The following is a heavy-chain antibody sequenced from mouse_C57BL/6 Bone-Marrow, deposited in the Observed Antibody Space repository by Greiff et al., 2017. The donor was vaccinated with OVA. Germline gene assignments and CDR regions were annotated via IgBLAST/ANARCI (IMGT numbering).Heavy chain of an antibody. CDR1: GYTFTSYW. CDR2: IDPSDSYT. CDR3: ATSYDNYGYFDV. D-gene: IGHD2-10*02. Sequence: QVQLKQPGAELVRPGTSVKLSCKASGYTFTSYWMHWVKQRPGQGLEWIGVIDPSDSYTNYNQKFKGKATLTVDTSSSTAYMQLSSLTSEDSAVYYCATSYDNYGYFDVWGKGTTVTVSS. V-gene: IGHV1-59*01. J-gene: IGHJ1*03.